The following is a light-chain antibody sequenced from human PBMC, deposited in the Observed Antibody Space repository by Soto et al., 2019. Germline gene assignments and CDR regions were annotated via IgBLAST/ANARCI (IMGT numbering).Light chain of an antibody. V-gene: IGKV3-20*01. Sequence: EFVLTQSPGTLSLSPGERATLSCRAGQSVSSNYLAWYQQKPGQAPRLLIYGASSRATGIPDRFSGSGSGKDFTLTISRLEPEDFAVYYCQQYGSSPLFTFGPGTKVDIK. CDR3: QQYGSSPLFT. J-gene: IGKJ3*01. CDR2: GAS. CDR1: QSVSSNY.